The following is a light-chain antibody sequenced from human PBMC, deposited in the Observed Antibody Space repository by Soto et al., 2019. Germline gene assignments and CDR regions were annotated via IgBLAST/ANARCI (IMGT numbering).Light chain of an antibody. Sequence: QPVLTQPPSASGTPGQRVTISCSGSRSNIGKNSVYWFQQFPGTTPKLLIFNQSRRPSGVPERFSGSRSGTSASLAISGLRFEDEADYYCAVWDDSLNAWVFGGGTKLTVL. V-gene: IGLV1-47*01. CDR3: AVWDDSLNAWV. CDR2: NQS. CDR1: RSNIGKNS. J-gene: IGLJ3*02.